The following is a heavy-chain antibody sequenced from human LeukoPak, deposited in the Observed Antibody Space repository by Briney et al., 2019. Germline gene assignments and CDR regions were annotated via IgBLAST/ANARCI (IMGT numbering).Heavy chain of an antibody. J-gene: IGHJ5*02. Sequence: ASVKVSCKASGYTFTSYAIHWVRQAPGQRLEWMGWINAGNGNTKYSQEFQGRVTITRDTSASTAYMELSSLRSEDMAVYYCARGDCSGGSCYTSWGQGTLVTVSS. V-gene: IGHV1-3*03. CDR2: INAGNGNT. D-gene: IGHD2-15*01. CDR3: ARGDCSGGSCYTS. CDR1: GYTFTSYA.